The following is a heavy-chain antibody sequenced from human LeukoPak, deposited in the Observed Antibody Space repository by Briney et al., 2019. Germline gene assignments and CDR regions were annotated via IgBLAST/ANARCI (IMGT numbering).Heavy chain of an antibody. CDR3: ALRVQGVVRY. CDR1: VDSVSINSAA. CDR2: TYYRAKWNN. V-gene: IGHV6-1*01. J-gene: IGHJ4*02. Sequence: SQTLSLSRAISVDSVSINSAAWSWIRQSPSRGLEWLGRTYYRAKWNNDSAVSVKSRITINPDTSKNQFSLQLNSVTPEDSAVYYCALRVQGVVRYWGQRTLVTVSS. D-gene: IGHD3-10*01.